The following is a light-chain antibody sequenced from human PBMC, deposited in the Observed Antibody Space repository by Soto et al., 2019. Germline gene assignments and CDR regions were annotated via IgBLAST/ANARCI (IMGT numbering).Light chain of an antibody. CDR1: QDIAIY. CDR3: QQLRMYPST. Sequence: IQLTQSPSSLSASVGDRVTITCRASQDIAIYLAWYQQEPGEAPKLLIYAASTLYGGVPSRFSGSGSGTDFALTITSLQAEDLATYYCQQLRMYPSTFGGGTKVDIK. J-gene: IGKJ4*01. CDR2: AAS. V-gene: IGKV1-9*01.